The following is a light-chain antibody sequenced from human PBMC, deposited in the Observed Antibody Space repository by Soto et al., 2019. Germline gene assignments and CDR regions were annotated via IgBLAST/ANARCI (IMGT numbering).Light chain of an antibody. CDR3: SSYSTSSPFV. CDR2: EVS. V-gene: IGLV2-14*01. Sequence: QSALTQPASVSGSPGQSITISCTGTSSDIGSDNYVSWYQLHPGKAPKLMIYEVSNRPSGVSNRFSGSKSGNTASLTISGLQAEDEADYYCSSYSTSSPFVFGTGTKLTVL. J-gene: IGLJ1*01. CDR1: SSDIGSDNY.